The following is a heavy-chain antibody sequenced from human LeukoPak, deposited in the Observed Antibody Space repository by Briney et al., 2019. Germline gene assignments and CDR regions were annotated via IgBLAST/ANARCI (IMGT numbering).Heavy chain of an antibody. V-gene: IGHV4-4*07. CDR1: GPSIGSSY. Sequence: SETLSLTCSVSGPSIGSSYWGWIRQPAGKGLEWIGRIFTTGSSNYNPSLKSRVTMSLDTSKNQFSLKLSSVTAADMAVYYCARLISTYDPFDYWGQGTLVTVSS. CDR2: IFTTGSS. D-gene: IGHD4-11*01. J-gene: IGHJ4*02. CDR3: ARLISTYDPFDY.